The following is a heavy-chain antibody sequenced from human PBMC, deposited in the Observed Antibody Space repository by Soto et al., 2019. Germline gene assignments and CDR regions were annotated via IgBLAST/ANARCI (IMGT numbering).Heavy chain of an antibody. CDR2: ISAYNGNT. CDR3: ARDYYANSGYYYFDY. Sequence: ASVKVSCKASGYTFTSYGISWVRQAPGQGLEWMGWISAYNGNTKYALNHQGRVTMTTDSSTSTAYMELRSLRSDDTAVYYCARDYYANSGYYYFDYWGQGTLVTVSS. V-gene: IGHV1-18*01. J-gene: IGHJ4*02. CDR1: GYTFTSYG. D-gene: IGHD3-22*01.